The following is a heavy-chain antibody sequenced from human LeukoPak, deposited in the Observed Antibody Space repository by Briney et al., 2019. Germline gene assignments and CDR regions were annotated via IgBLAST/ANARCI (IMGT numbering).Heavy chain of an antibody. Sequence: SETLSLTCTVSGGPISSSIYYWRGIRPPPGKGQEWIGSVYYSGRIYYNPSLKSRVTISVDTSKNQFSLKLSSVTAADTAVYYCARLEGGYCSGGSCYPPGIDYWGQGTLVTVSS. CDR1: GGPISSSIYY. D-gene: IGHD2-15*01. V-gene: IGHV4-39*07. CDR3: ARLEGGYCSGGSCYPPGIDY. CDR2: VYYSGRI. J-gene: IGHJ4*02.